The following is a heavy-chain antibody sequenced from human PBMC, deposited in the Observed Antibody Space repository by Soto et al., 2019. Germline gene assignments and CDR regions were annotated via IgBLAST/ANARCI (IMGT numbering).Heavy chain of an antibody. Sequence: SETLSLTCTVSGGSISPFYWSWVRQPPGKGLEWIGYLYYSGNTNYNPSLTSRVTISVDASKNQVSLRLTSVTAADTAVYYCARVGGVAARTFDYWGQGTVVTVSS. J-gene: IGHJ4*02. CDR2: LYYSGNT. CDR3: ARVGGVAARTFDY. D-gene: IGHD2-15*01. V-gene: IGHV4-59*01. CDR1: GGSISPFY.